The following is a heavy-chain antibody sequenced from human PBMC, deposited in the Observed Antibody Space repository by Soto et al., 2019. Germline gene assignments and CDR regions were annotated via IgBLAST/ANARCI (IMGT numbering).Heavy chain of an antibody. J-gene: IGHJ6*03. V-gene: IGHV3-23*01. CDR3: AKSSRGTESSYYYYNYMDV. CDR1: GFTFSSYA. CDR2: ISGSGGST. Sequence: GGSLRLSCAASGFTFSSYAMSWVRQAPGKGLELVSAISGSGGSTYYADSVKGRFTISRDNSKNTLYLQMNSLRAEDTAVYYCAKSSRGTESSYYYYNYMDVWGKGTTVTVSS. D-gene: IGHD1-1*01.